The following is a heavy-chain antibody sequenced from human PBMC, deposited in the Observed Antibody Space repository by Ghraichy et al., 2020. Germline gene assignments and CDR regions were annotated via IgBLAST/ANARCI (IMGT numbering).Heavy chain of an antibody. D-gene: IGHD2-21*01. V-gene: IGHV3-74*01. CDR3: ARAGYYRFDY. Sequence: GSLRLSCAASGCTFSNYWVHWVRQAPGKGLEWVSRINSDGSSTNYADSVKGRFTIFRDNAKNTLYLQMNSLRAEDSAVYYCARAGYYRFDYWGQGTPVTVSS. CDR2: INSDGSST. CDR1: GCTFSNYW. J-gene: IGHJ4*02.